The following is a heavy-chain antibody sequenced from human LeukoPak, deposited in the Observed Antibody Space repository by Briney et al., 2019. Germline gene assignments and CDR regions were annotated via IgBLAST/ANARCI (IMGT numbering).Heavy chain of an antibody. CDR1: GGSISSSSYY. V-gene: IGHV4-61*01. Sequence: SETLSLTCTVSGGSISSSSYYWSWIRQPPGKGLEWIGYIYYSGSTNYNPSLKSRVTISVDTSKNQFSLKLSSVTAADTAVYYCARGVRGYYFDYWGQGTLVTVSS. CDR3: ARGVRGYYFDY. D-gene: IGHD3-10*01. CDR2: IYYSGST. J-gene: IGHJ4*02.